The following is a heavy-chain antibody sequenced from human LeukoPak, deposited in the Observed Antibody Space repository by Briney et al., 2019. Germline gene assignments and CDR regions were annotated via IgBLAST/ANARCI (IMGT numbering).Heavy chain of an antibody. Sequence: GGSLRLSCAASGFTFSSYAMSWVRQAPGKGLEWVSAIGGSGGSTYYADSVKGRFTISRDNSKNTLYLQMNSLKAEDTAVYYCAKERNIVVVVAATNWGQGTLVTVSS. CDR1: GFTFSSYA. V-gene: IGHV3-23*01. D-gene: IGHD2-15*01. CDR3: AKERNIVVVVAATN. J-gene: IGHJ4*02. CDR2: IGGSGGST.